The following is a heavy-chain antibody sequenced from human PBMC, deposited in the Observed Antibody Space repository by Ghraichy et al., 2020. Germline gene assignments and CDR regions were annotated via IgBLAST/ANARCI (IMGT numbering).Heavy chain of an antibody. J-gene: IGHJ1*01. Sequence: GESLNISCAASGFTFSSYAMTWVRQAPGKGLEWVSSLDDNGGYTYYADSVKGRFTISRDNSRSTVYLQMNSLSAEDTALYYCAKGATAYTNSCPIDWGQGALVTVSS. V-gene: IGHV3-23*01. CDR2: LDDNGGYT. CDR1: GFTFSSYA. D-gene: IGHD6-13*01. CDR3: AKGATAYTNSCPID.